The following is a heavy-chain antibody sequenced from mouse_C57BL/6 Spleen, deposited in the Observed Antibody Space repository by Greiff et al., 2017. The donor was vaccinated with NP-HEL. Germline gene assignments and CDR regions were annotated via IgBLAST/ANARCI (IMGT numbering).Heavy chain of an antibody. CDR2: INPSSGYT. J-gene: IGHJ4*01. CDR3: AGSTLRDAMDY. CDR1: GYTFTSYW. Sequence: QVQLKQSGAELAKPGASVKLSCKASGYTFTSYWMHWVKQRPGQGLEWIGYINPSSGYTKYNQKFKDKATLTADKSSSTAYMQLSSLTYEDSAVYYCAGSTLRDAMDYWGQGTSVTVSS. V-gene: IGHV1-7*01.